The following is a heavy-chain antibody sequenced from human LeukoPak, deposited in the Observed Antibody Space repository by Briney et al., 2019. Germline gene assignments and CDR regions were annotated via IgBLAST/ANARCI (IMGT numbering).Heavy chain of an antibody. J-gene: IGHJ6*02. D-gene: IGHD3-22*01. CDR3: ARGLRRSGYPRYYYYYGMDV. CDR1: GGSFSGYY. Sequence: SETLSLTCAVCGGSFSGYYWSWIRQPPGKGLEWIGEINHSGSTNYNPSPKSRVTISVDTSKNQFSLKLSSVTAADTAVYYCARGLRRSGYPRYYYYYGMDVWGQGTTVTVSS. V-gene: IGHV4-34*01. CDR2: INHSGST.